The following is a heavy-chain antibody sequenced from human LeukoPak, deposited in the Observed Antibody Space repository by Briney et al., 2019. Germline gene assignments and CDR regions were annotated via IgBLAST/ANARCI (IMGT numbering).Heavy chain of an antibody. CDR1: GVSFSTSA. J-gene: IGHJ1*01. D-gene: IGHD3-16*01. CDR2: ISSDGGST. CDR3: ARSSDTRFGELVL. Sequence: GGSLRLSCAASGVSFSTSAMHWVRQAPGKGLEYVAAISSDGGSTYHADSVKGRFTISRDNSKNTLYLQMGSLRTEDMAMYYCARSSDTRFGELVLWGQGTLVTVSS. V-gene: IGHV3-64*02.